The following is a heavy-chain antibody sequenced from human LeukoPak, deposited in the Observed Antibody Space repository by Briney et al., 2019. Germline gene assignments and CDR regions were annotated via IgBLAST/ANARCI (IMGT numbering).Heavy chain of an antibody. D-gene: IGHD3-22*01. CDR3: ARVGSGYYYGVS. J-gene: IGHJ4*02. V-gene: IGHV3-48*04. Sequence: GGSLRPSCAASGFTFRSYWMSWVRQAPGKGLEWVSYISSSGSTIYYADSVKGRFTISRDNAKNSLYLQMNSLRAEDTAVYYCARVGSGYYYGVSWGQGTLVTVSS. CDR1: GFTFRSYW. CDR2: ISSSGSTI.